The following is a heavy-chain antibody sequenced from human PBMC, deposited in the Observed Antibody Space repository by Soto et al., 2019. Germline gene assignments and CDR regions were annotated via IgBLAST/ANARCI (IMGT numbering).Heavy chain of an antibody. CDR2: ISYDGSNK. V-gene: IGHV3-30*03. J-gene: IGHJ4*02. CDR3: AREATVVTLDY. CDR1: GFTFSGHG. Sequence: GGSLRLSCAASGFTFSGHGMHWVRQRQAPGKGLEWVAVISYDGSNKYYADSVKGRFTISRDNSKNTLYLQMNSLRAEDTAVYYCAREATVVTLDYWGQGTLVTVSS. D-gene: IGHD4-17*01.